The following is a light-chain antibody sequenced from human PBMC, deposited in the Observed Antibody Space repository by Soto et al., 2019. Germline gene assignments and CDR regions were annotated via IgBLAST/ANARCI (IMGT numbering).Light chain of an antibody. J-gene: IGKJ5*01. V-gene: IGKV3-20*01. Sequence: ETVLTQSPDTLSLSPGDSATLSCRASQSISSTYLAWYQQKPGQAPRLLIYGASTRATGIPDRFSGSGSGTDFTLTISSLEPEDFAVFYCQQYDVSITVGQGTRLEIE. CDR3: QQYDVSIT. CDR1: QSISSTY. CDR2: GAS.